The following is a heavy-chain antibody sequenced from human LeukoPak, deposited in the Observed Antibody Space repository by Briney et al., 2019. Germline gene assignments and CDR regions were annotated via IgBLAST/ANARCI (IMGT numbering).Heavy chain of an antibody. Sequence: GSLRLSCAASGFTFSSYAMSWVRQAPGKGLEWIGEINHSGSTNYNPSLKSRVTISVDTSKNQFSLKLSSVTAADTAVYYCARDRSGSRRGWFDPWGQGTLVTVSS. V-gene: IGHV4-34*01. D-gene: IGHD1-26*01. J-gene: IGHJ5*02. CDR3: ARDRSGSRRGWFDP. CDR2: INHSGST. CDR1: GFTFSSYA.